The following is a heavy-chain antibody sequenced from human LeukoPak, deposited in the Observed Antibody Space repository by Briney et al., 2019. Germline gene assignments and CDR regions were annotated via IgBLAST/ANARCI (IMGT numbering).Heavy chain of an antibody. CDR1: GFTFSSSA. CDR3: AKSGYNRFDY. V-gene: IGHV3-23*01. J-gene: IGHJ4*02. Sequence: PGGSLRLSCAASGFTFSSSAMSWVRQAPGKGLEWVSTISGSGSGSSTYYADSVKGRFTISRDNSKNTLYLQMNSLKAEDTAVYYCAKSGYNRFDYWGQGTLVTVYS. CDR2: ISGSGSGSST. D-gene: IGHD5-24*01.